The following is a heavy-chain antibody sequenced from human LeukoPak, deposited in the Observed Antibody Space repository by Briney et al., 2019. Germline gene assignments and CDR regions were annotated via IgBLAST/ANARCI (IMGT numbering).Heavy chain of an antibody. Sequence: SETLSLTCAVSGYSISSGYHWGWIRQPPGKGLEWIGSIYHSGSTYYNPSLKSRVTISVDTSKNQFSLKLSSVTAADTAVYYCARERYHCSSTSCYYVADYWGQGTLVTVSS. V-gene: IGHV4-38-2*02. D-gene: IGHD2-2*01. CDR2: IYHSGST. CDR1: GYSISSGYH. CDR3: ARERYHCSSTSCYYVADY. J-gene: IGHJ4*02.